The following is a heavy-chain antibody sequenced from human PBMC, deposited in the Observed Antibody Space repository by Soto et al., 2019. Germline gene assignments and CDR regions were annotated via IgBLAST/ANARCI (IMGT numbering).Heavy chain of an antibody. CDR2: IYFSGNT. V-gene: IGHV4-39*01. CDR1: SGSISIINYS. D-gene: IGHD4-17*01. CDR3: AVGAVNTLKWFDP. J-gene: IGHJ5*02. Sequence: SECLSLACTLSSGSISIINYSWALIRQSTGKGLEWRGTIYFSGNTYYNPSLKSRVTISVDTSKNQFSLQLSSVTAADTAVYYCAVGAVNTLKWFDPCGQETLFTVSS.